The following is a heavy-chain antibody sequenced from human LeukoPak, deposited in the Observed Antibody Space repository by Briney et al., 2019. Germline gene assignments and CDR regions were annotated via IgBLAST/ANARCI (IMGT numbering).Heavy chain of an antibody. V-gene: IGHV1-69*13. CDR2: IIPIFGTA. CDR1: GYTFTSYG. J-gene: IGHJ4*02. CDR3: AGGAWVVRGVIVDY. Sequence: ASVKVSCKASGYTFTSYGISWVRQAPGQGLEWRGGIIPIFGTANYAQKFQGRVTITADESTSTAYMELSSLRSEDTAVYYCAGGAWVVRGVIVDYWGQGTLVTVSS. D-gene: IGHD3-10*01.